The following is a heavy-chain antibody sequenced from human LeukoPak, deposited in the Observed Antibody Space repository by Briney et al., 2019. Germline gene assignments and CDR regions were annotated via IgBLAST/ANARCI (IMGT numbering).Heavy chain of an antibody. CDR1: GFTFSGSA. CDR2: IRSKADNSAT. CDR3: RRSIDY. D-gene: IGHD5/OR15-5a*01. J-gene: IGHJ4*02. V-gene: IGHV3-73*01. Sequence: PGGSLRLSCVASGFTFSGSAIHWVRQASGKGLEWVGRIRSKADNSATAYAASVKGRFTISRDDSKNTAYLQMNSLKTEDTAVYYCRRSIDYWGQGTLVTVSS.